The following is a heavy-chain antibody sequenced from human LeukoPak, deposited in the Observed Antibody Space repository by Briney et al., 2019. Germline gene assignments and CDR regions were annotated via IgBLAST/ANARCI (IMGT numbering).Heavy chain of an antibody. CDR1: GFTFRTYW. J-gene: IGHJ4*02. Sequence: TGGSLRLSCAVSGFTFRTYWMSWVRQAPGKGLEWVATINQDGSEKYYVDSVKGRFTISRDNAKNSLYLQMNTLRAEDTAVYYCARVRDYYGSGSYYIPGNFDYWGQGTLVTVSS. CDR2: INQDGSEK. D-gene: IGHD3-10*01. V-gene: IGHV3-7*01. CDR3: ARVRDYYGSGSYYIPGNFDY.